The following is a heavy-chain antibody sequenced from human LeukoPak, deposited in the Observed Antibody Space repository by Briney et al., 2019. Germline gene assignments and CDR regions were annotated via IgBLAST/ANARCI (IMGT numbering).Heavy chain of an antibody. CDR2: ISGTGGTA. Sequence: PGGSLRLSCAASGFTFSSYGMHWVRQAPGKGLEWVSAISGTGGTAYYADSVKGRFTISRDNSKNTLYLQVNSLRVEDTAVYYCAKTNARGIAVAGSGIIDYWGQGTLVTVSS. J-gene: IGHJ4*02. CDR3: AKTNARGIAVAGSGIIDY. D-gene: IGHD6-19*01. V-gene: IGHV3-23*01. CDR1: GFTFSSYG.